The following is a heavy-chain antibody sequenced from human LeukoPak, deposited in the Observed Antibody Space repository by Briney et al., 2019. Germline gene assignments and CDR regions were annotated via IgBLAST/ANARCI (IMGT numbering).Heavy chain of an antibody. V-gene: IGHV3-48*02. D-gene: IGHD5-12*01. Sequence: GGSLRLSCAVSGFTFSTYRMNWVRRAPGMGLEWVSYISSSSSITYYADSVKGRFTISRDNAKNSLFLQMDSLRDEDTAVYYCARSGYSGYEFDHWGQGTRVTVSS. CDR1: GFTFSTYR. J-gene: IGHJ4*02. CDR2: ISSSSSIT. CDR3: ARSGYSGYEFDH.